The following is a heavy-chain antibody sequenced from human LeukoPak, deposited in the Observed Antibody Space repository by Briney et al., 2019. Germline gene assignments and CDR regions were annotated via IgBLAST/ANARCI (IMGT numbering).Heavy chain of an antibody. CDR3: ARSYPYYYSSGTYSPFDY. V-gene: IGHV4-4*07. D-gene: IGHD3-10*01. Sequence: SETLSLTCTVSGGSISSYYWSWIRQPAGKGLEWIGRIYTSGSTNYNPSLKSRVTISVDTSKNQFSLELSSVTAADTAVYYCARSYPYYYSSGTYSPFDYWGQGLLVTVSS. CDR1: GGSISSYY. CDR2: IYTSGST. J-gene: IGHJ4*02.